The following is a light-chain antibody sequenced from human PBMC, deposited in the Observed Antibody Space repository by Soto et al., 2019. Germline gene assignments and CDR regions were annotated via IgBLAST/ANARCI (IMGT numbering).Light chain of an antibody. CDR3: QQYNGYPYS. Sequence: DIQMTQSPSTLSASVGDRVIITCRASQGIGPWLAWYQQKPGKAPKVLIYKASHLEDGVPSRFSGSVSETEFTLTISSLQPDDFATYYCQQYNGYPYSFGQGTQLDVK. CDR1: QGIGPW. J-gene: IGKJ2*03. V-gene: IGKV1-5*03. CDR2: KAS.